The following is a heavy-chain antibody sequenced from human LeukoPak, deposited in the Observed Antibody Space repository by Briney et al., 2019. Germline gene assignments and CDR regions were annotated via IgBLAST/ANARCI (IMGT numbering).Heavy chain of an antibody. CDR3: ARQSISGSSLSYFDY. CDR1: GGSISSYY. D-gene: IGHD3-22*01. J-gene: IGHJ4*02. CDR2: IYDSGST. Sequence: SETLSLTCTVSGGSISSYYWSWIRQPPGKGLEWIGNIYDSGSTNYNPSLKSRVTISVDTSKNQCSLKLSSVTAADTAVYYCARQSISGSSLSYFDYWGQGTLVSVSS. V-gene: IGHV4-59*01.